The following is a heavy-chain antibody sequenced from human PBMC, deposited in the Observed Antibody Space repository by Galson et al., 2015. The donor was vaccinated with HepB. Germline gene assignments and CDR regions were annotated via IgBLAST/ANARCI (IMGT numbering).Heavy chain of an antibody. V-gene: IGHV3-49*03. CDR1: GFTFGDYA. CDR2: IRNKAYGGTT. J-gene: IGHJ4*02. Sequence: SLRLSCAASGFTFGDYAMSWFRQAPGKGLEWVGFIRNKAYGGTTEYAASVKGRFTISRDDSKSIAYLQMNSLKTEDTAVYYCTRHREDSSGWYSGFDYWGQGTLVTVSS. D-gene: IGHD6-19*01. CDR3: TRHREDSSGWYSGFDY.